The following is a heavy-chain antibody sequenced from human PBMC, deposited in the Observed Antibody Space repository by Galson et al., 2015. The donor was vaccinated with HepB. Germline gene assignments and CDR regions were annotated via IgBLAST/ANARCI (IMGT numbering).Heavy chain of an antibody. CDR1: GGTFSSYA. CDR2: IIPIFGTA. CDR3: ARSFGVVITHYYYYYMDV. V-gene: IGHV1-69*13. J-gene: IGHJ6*03. D-gene: IGHD3-3*01. Sequence: SVKVSCKASGGTFSSYAISWVRQAPGQGLEWMGGIIPIFGTANYAQKFQGRVTITADESTSTAYMELSSLRSEDTAVYYCARSFGVVITHYYYYYMDVWGKGTTVTVSS.